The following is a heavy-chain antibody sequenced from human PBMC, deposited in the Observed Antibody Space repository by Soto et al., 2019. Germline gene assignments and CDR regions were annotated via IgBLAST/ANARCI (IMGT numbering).Heavy chain of an antibody. V-gene: IGHV4-59*01. CDR2: ISYSGST. CDR1: GGSISRYY. D-gene: IGHD2-2*01. CDR3: ARGSRDDYFTWFDP. J-gene: IGHJ5*02. Sequence: SSETLSLTCTVSGGSISRYYWSWIRQPPGKGLEWIGYISYSGSTNYNPSIKSRVTISVDTSKNQFSLKVSSVTAADTAVYYCARGSRDDYFTWFDPWGQGTLVTVSS.